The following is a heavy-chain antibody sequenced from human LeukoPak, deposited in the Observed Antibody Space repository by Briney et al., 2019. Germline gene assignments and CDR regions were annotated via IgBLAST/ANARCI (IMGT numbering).Heavy chain of an antibody. Sequence: PSETLSLTCTVSGGSASTYYWSWIRQPPGKGLEWIGYIYHSGSTYYNPSLKSRVTIPVDRSKNQFSLKLSSVTAADTAVYYCARAPYYYDSSGPKNAFDIWGQGTMVTVSS. CDR2: IYHSGST. CDR1: GGSASTYY. D-gene: IGHD3-22*01. V-gene: IGHV4-59*02. J-gene: IGHJ3*02. CDR3: ARAPYYYDSSGPKNAFDI.